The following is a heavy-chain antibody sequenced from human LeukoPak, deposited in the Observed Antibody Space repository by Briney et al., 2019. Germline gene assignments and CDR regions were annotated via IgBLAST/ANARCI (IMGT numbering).Heavy chain of an antibody. V-gene: IGHV4-39*01. Sequence: PSGTLSLTCTVSGGSISSSSYYWGWIRQPPGKGLEWIGSIYYSGSTYYNPSLKSRVTISVDTSKNQFSLKLSSVTAADTAVYYCARREVYYYYGMDVWGQGTTVTVSS. CDR1: GGSISSSSYY. J-gene: IGHJ6*02. CDR3: ARREVYYYYGMDV. CDR2: IYYSGST.